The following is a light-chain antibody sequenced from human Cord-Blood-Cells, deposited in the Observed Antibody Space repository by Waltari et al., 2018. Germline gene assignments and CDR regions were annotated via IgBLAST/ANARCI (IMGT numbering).Light chain of an antibody. CDR2: DAS. CDR1: QSVSSY. CDR3: QQRSNWPPLT. J-gene: IGKJ4*01. V-gene: IGKV3-11*01. Sequence: EIVLTQSPATLSLSPGERATLSCRARQSVSSYLAWYQQKPGQAPRLLIYDASNRATVIPARFSGSGSVTDFTLTISSLEPEDFAVYYCQQRSNWPPLTFGGGTKVEIK.